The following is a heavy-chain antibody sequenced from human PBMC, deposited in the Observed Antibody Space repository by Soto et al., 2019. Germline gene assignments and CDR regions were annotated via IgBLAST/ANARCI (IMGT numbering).Heavy chain of an antibody. D-gene: IGHD3-22*01. CDR1: GFSLSAYGVR. Sequence: KSGPTLVNPTQTLTLTCSFSGFSLSAYGVRVIWFRQPPGETLEWLALIHWNDDKRYSPYPKSRLTITKDTSKNQVVLTLTNLDPLDTGTYFCAHTKDSSGFLTSWGQGILVTVSS. CDR2: IHWNDDK. V-gene: IGHV2-5*01. CDR3: AHTKDSSGFLTS. J-gene: IGHJ5*02.